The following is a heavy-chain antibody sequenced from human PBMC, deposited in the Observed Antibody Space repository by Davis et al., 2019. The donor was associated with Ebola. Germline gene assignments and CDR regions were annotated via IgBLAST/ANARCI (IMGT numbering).Heavy chain of an antibody. J-gene: IGHJ6*02. V-gene: IGHV1-2*02. CDR2: INPNSGGT. CDR3: ARVNGDYVPYYGMDV. Sequence: AASVKVSCKASGYTFTGYYMHWVRQAPGQGLEWMGWINPNSGGTNYAQKFQGRVTITADESTSTAYMELSSLRSEDTAVYYCARVNGDYVPYYGMDVWGQGTTVTVSS. CDR1: GYTFTGYY. D-gene: IGHD4-17*01.